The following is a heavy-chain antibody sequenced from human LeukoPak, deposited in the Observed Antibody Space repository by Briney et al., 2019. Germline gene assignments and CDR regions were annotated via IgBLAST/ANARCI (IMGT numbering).Heavy chain of an antibody. J-gene: IGHJ4*02. CDR1: GGSISSGDYY. D-gene: IGHD6-19*01. V-gene: IGHV4-30-4*08. Sequence: TLSLTCTVSGGSISSGDYYWRWIRQPPGTGLEWIGYIYYSGSTYYNPSLKSRVTISVDTSKNQFSLKLSSVTAADTAVYYCARAYKKQWLVSNWGQGTLVTVSS. CDR3: ARAYKKQWLVSN. CDR2: IYYSGST.